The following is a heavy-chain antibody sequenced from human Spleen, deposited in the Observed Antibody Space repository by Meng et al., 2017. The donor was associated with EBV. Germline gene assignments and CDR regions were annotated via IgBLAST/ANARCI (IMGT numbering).Heavy chain of an antibody. D-gene: IGHD4-11*01. CDR1: GYSFISYV. CDR2: INTDTGNP. J-gene: IGHJ4*02. Sequence: VHLVQSGTAWNKVGDLFKLSCKASGYSFISYVIPCLRQAPGQGLEWMGWINTDTGNPTFAQGFTVRFVFSLDTSASTAYLQISGLEAEDTAVYYCARVTRMPPGDYWGQGTLVTVSS. CDR3: ARVTRMPPGDY. V-gene: IGHV7-4-1*02.